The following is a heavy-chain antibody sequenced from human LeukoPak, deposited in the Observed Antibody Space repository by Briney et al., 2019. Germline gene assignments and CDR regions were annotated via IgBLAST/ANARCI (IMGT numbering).Heavy chain of an antibody. J-gene: IGHJ4*02. CDR3: ARGVSPLDY. D-gene: IGHD2-8*01. V-gene: IGHV4-4*07. CDR1: GGSISSYY. CDR2: IQSSGST. Sequence: SETLSLTCTVSGGSISSYYWSCVRQPAGKGLEWIGRIQSSGSTNHNPSLKSRVTMSVDMSKFQFSLKLSSVTAADTAVYYCARGVSPLDYWGQGTLVTVSS.